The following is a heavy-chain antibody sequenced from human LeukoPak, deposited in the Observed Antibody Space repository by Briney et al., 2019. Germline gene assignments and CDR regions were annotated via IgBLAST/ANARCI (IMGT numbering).Heavy chain of an antibody. Sequence: GGSLRLSCAASGFTFSSYAMHWVRQAPGKGLEYVSTISDNGGSTFYANSVKGRFTISRDNSKNTLYLQMGSLRPEDMAVYYCARALRAVRGYYFDYWGQGTLVTVSS. CDR3: ARALRAVRGYYFDY. J-gene: IGHJ4*02. D-gene: IGHD3-10*01. CDR1: GFTFSSYA. CDR2: ISDNGGST. V-gene: IGHV3-64*01.